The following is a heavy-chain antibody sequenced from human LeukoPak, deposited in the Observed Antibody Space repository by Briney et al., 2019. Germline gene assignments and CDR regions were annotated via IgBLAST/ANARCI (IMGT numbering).Heavy chain of an antibody. V-gene: IGHV3-30*02. D-gene: IGHD6-19*01. Sequence: GGSLRLSCTASGINFSNYWMSWVRQAPGKGLEWVAFIRYDGSNKYYADSVKGRFTISRDNSKSTLYLQMNSLRAEDTAVYYCAKEGAVEGYYYYYYMDVWGRGTTVTVSS. CDR1: GINFSNYW. CDR2: IRYDGSNK. J-gene: IGHJ6*03. CDR3: AKEGAVEGYYYYYYMDV.